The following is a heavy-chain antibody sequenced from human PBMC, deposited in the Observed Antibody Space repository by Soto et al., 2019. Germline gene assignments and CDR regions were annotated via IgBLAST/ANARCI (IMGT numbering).Heavy chain of an antibody. D-gene: IGHD3-3*02. CDR1: GDSIVSSDFC. J-gene: IGHJ5*02. Sequence: PSETLSLTCTVSGDSIVSSDFCCVWVRQPPWSGLEWIGSIFYLGSSYYNPSLKSRVTMSVDTSKHQFSLRLRSVTAADTALYFCARHSLALRKNNWFDPWGHGIMVTVSS. CDR2: IFYLGSS. V-gene: IGHV4-39*01. CDR3: ARHSLALRKNNWFDP.